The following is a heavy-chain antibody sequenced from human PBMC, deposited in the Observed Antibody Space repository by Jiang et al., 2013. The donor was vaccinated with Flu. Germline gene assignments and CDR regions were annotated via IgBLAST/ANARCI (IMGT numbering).Heavy chain of an antibody. CDR1: GFTFSNYW. D-gene: IGHD3-16*02. CDR3: TRDIGDLFTSGGIIVGFRNWFDP. J-gene: IGHJ5*02. CDR2: IKQDGSEK. Sequence: QPGGSLRLSCAASGFTFSNYWMSWVRQAPGKGLEWVANIKQDGSEKYYLDSVKGRFTISRDNAKNSLYLQMNSLRAEDTAVYYCTRDIGDLFTSGGIIVGFRNWFDPWGQGTLVTVSS. V-gene: IGHV3-7*03.